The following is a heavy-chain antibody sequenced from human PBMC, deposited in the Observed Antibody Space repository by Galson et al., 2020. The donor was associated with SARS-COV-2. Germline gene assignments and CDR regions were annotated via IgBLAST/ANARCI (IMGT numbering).Heavy chain of an antibody. V-gene: IGHV3-30*04. D-gene: IGHD4-17*01. Sequence: GGSLRLSCAASGFTFSSYAMHWVRQAPGKGLEWVAVISYDGSNKYYADSVKGRFTISRDNSKNTLYLQMNSLRAEDTAVYYCARDLGGDYRILYDYWGQGTLVTVSS. J-gene: IGHJ4*02. CDR1: GFTFSSYA. CDR3: ARDLGGDYRILYDY. CDR2: ISYDGSNK.